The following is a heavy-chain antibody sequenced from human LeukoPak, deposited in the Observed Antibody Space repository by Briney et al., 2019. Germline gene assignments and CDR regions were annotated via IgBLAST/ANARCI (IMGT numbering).Heavy chain of an antibody. J-gene: IGHJ4*02. CDR2: ISYDGSNK. CDR3: AKKYYDILTGYWDNFDY. CDR1: GFTFSSYG. Sequence: GGSLRLSCAASGFTFSSYGMHWVRQAPGKGLEWVAVISYDGSNKYYADSVTGRLTISRDNSKNTLYLQMNSLRAEDTAVYYCAKKYYDILTGYWDNFDYWGQGTLVTVSS. D-gene: IGHD3-9*01. V-gene: IGHV3-30*18.